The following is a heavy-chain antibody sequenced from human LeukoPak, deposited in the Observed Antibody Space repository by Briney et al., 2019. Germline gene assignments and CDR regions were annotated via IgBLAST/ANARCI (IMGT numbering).Heavy chain of an antibody. CDR1: GYTLEVNG. CDR2: LNWNGGST. J-gene: IGHJ4*02. D-gene: IGHD3-10*01. CDR3: AAHSYYYGSGSYPHYLDY. V-gene: IGHV3-20*04. Sequence: GGSLRLSCAAPGYTLEVNGMSWVRQAPGKGLEWVSGLNWNGGSTGYADSVKGRFTISRDNARNSLYLQMNSLRTEDTALYYCAAHSYYYGSGSYPHYLDYWGQGTLVTVSA.